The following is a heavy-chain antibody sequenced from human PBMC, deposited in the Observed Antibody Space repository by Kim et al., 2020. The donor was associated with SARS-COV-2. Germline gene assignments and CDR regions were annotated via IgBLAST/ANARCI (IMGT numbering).Heavy chain of an antibody. CDR2: T. CDR3: ARETEYNWFDT. Sequence: TKLTPYLKSRIIMSVATSKNQFSLKLTSVTAADSAVYYCARETEYNWFDTWGQGTLVIVSS. V-gene: IGHV4-4*07. J-gene: IGHJ5*02.